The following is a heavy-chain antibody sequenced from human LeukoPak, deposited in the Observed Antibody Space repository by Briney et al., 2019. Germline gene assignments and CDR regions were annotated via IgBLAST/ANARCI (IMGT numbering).Heavy chain of an antibody. Sequence: SETLSLTCTVSGGSINSHYWSWIRQPPGKGLEWIGEINHSGSSNYNPSLKSRVTISADTSKNQFSLKLSSVTAADTAVYYCASSDDYGDYWGQGTLITVSS. CDR1: GGSINSHY. V-gene: IGHV4-34*01. CDR2: INHSGSS. J-gene: IGHJ4*02. CDR3: ASSDDYGDY.